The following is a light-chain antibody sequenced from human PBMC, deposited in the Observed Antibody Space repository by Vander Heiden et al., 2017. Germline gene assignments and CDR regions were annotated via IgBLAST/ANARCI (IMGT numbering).Light chain of an antibody. CDR3: QQYYSYPFT. CDR2: AAS. J-gene: IGKJ3*01. V-gene: IGKV1-8*01. Sequence: AIRMTQSPSSFSASTGDRVTITCRASQGISSYLAWYQQKPGKAPKPLIYAASTSQSGVPSRFSGSGSGTDFTLTISCLQSEDFATYYCQQYYSYPFTFGPGTKVDIK. CDR1: QGISSY.